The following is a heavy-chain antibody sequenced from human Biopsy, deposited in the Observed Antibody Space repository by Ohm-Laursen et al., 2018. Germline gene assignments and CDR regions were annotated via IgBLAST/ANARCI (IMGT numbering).Heavy chain of an antibody. CDR3: ARVRGGFLEWSDY. D-gene: IGHD3-3*01. V-gene: IGHV4-59*01. CDR2: IYYSGAT. CDR1: GESMGTYY. Sequence: TLSLTCAVSGESMGTYYWSWIRQPPGKVMEWIASIYYSGATHKNPSLKSRVTISVDTSQGLLSLDLSSVTAADTAVYYCARVRGGFLEWSDYWGQGTLVTVSS. J-gene: IGHJ4*02.